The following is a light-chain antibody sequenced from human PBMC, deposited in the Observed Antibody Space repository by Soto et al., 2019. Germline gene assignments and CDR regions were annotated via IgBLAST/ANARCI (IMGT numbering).Light chain of an antibody. J-gene: IGLJ2*01. V-gene: IGLV2-14*01. CDR3: SSYTSSSTVV. CDR1: RSDVGSYNY. CDR2: EVN. Sequence: QSALTQPASVSGSLGQSITISCTGTRSDVGSYNYVSWYQQHPGKAPKLIIYEVNYRPSGVSDRFSGSKSGNTASLTISGLQAEDEAEYYCSSYTSSSTVVFGGGTKLTVL.